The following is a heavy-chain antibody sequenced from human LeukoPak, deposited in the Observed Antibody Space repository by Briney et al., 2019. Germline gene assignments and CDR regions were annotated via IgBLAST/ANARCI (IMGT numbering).Heavy chain of an antibody. CDR2: IYYSGST. J-gene: IGHJ4*02. V-gene: IGHV4-39*07. CDR1: GGSISSSSYY. Sequence: SETLSLTCTVSGGSISSSSYYWGWIRQPPGKGLEWIGSIYYSGSTYYNPSLKSRVTISVDTSKNQFSLKLSSVTAADTAVYYCARDQGGNQAYWGQGTLVTVSS. CDR3: ARDQGGNQAY. D-gene: IGHD4-23*01.